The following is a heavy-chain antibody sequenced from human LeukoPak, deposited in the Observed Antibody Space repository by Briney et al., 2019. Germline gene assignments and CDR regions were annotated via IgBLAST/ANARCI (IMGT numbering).Heavy chain of an antibody. V-gene: IGHV4-34*08. CDR3: ALRLRYFDWSRRQDAFDI. J-gene: IGHJ3*02. D-gene: IGHD3-9*01. CDR1: GFTFSSYW. Sequence: GSLRLSCAASGFTFSSYWMSWIRQPPGKGLEWIGEINHSGSTNYNPSLKSRVTISVDTSKNQFSLKLSSVTAADTAVYYCALRLRYFDWSRRQDAFDIWGQGTMVTVSS. CDR2: INHSGST.